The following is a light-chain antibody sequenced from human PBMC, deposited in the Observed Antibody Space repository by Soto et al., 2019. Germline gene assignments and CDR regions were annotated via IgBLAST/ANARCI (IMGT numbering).Light chain of an antibody. J-gene: IGLJ2*01. CDR1: SSNIGDNY. V-gene: IGLV1-51*01. CDR2: DDK. Sequence: QSVLTQPPSVSAAPGQKVTISCSGTSSNIGDNYISWFQHLPGTAPKLLIYDDKKRPSGIPDRFSGSKSGTSATLDITGLQTGDEADYYCGTWDSSLSAGVFGGGTQLTVL. CDR3: GTWDSSLSAGV.